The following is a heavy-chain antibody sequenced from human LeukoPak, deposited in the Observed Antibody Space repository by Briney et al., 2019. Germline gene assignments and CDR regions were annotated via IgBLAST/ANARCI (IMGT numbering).Heavy chain of an antibody. CDR1: GYSFTSYW. V-gene: IGHV5-51*01. CDR2: IYPGDSDT. D-gene: IGHD2-15*01. CDR3: AILRRCSGGSCYSGIFDY. Sequence: GESLKISCKGSGYSFTSYWIGWVRQMPGKGLEWMGIIYPGDSDTRYSPSFQGQVTISADKSISTAYLQWSSLKASDTAMYYCAILRRCSGGSCYSGIFDYWGQRTLVTVSS. J-gene: IGHJ4*02.